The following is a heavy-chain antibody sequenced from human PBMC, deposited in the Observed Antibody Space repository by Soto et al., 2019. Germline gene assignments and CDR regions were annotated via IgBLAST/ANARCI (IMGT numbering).Heavy chain of an antibody. J-gene: IGHJ4*02. CDR1: RLTCRNYA. Sequence: EVQLLESGGGLVQPGGSLRLSCAASRLTCRNYAMTWVRQAPGKGLEWVSSISGNGADTYDADSVKGLFTISRDNSMDTLYLQINSLRAEDTAVYYFAKGGNYSFFDYLCQGTLVTVSS. V-gene: IGHV3-23*01. CDR3: AKGGNYSFFDY. CDR2: ISGNGADT. D-gene: IGHD2-15*01.